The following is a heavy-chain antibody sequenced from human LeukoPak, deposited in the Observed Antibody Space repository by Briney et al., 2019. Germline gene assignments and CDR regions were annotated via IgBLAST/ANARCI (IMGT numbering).Heavy chain of an antibody. CDR2: INPSGDNT. CDR1: GYTFTNNF. CDR3: ARDNSVGDSAWWFDP. Sequence: ASVKASCKASGYTFTNNFMHWVRQAPGQGLEWMGIINPSGDNTWYAQKLQGRVTMTRDMATSTDYMEVSSLRSEDTAVYYCARDNSVGDSAWWFDPWGQGTLVTVSS. J-gene: IGHJ5*02. D-gene: IGHD5-12*01. V-gene: IGHV1-46*01.